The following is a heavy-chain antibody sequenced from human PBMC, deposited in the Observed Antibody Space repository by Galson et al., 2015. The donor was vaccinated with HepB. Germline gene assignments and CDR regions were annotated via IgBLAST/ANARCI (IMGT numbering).Heavy chain of an antibody. J-gene: IGHJ4*02. V-gene: IGHV3-11*06. Sequence: SLRLSCAASGFTFSDYYMSWIRQAPGKGLEWVSYISSSSSYTNYADSVKGRFTISRDNAKNSLYLQMNSLRAEDTAVYYCAREAPCCGGELDYWGQGTLVTVSS. CDR3: AREAPCCGGELDY. CDR1: GFTFSDYY. CDR2: ISSSSSYT. D-gene: IGHD2-21*01.